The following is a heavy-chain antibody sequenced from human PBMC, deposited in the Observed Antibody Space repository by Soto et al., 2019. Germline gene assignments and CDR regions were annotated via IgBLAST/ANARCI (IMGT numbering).Heavy chain of an antibody. Sequence: GGSLRLSCAASGFTFSSYAMSWVRQAPGKGLEWVSAISGSGGSTYYADSVKGRFTISRDNSKNTLYLQMNSLRAEDTAVYYCAKAPEGGYPIYYYYYYMXVWGKGTTVTVSS. CDR2: ISGSGGST. CDR1: GFTFSSYA. CDR3: AKAPEGGYPIYYYYYYMXV. V-gene: IGHV3-23*01. J-gene: IGHJ6*03. D-gene: IGHD3-22*01.